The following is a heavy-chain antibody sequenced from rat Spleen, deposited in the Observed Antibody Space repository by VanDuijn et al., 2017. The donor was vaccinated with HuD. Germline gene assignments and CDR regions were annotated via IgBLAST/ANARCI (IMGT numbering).Heavy chain of an antibody. Sequence: EVQLVESGGGLVQPGRSMKLSCAASGFTFSNYGMAWVRQAPKKGLEWVAYISYDGGSTYYRDSVKGRFTISRDNAKSTLYLQMDSLRSEDTATYYCTTDPGVMDAWGQGASVTVSS. D-gene: IGHD1-4*01. J-gene: IGHJ4*01. CDR1: GFTFSNYG. CDR2: ISYDGGST. V-gene: IGHV5-20*01. CDR3: TTDPGVMDA.